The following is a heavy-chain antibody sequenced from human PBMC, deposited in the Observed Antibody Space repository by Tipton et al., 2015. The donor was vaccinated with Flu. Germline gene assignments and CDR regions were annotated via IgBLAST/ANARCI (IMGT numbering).Heavy chain of an antibody. J-gene: IGHJ4*02. CDR3: AGDQRGTSSYDY. Sequence: TLSLTCTVSGASISSYYWSWIRQPPGKGLEWIGYGYYSGSTNYNPSLKSRVTISVDTSKNEFSLKLISVTAADTAVYYCAGDQRGTSSYDYWGQGTLVTVSS. CDR2: GYYSGST. D-gene: IGHD2-2*01. V-gene: IGHV4-59*01. CDR1: GASISSYY.